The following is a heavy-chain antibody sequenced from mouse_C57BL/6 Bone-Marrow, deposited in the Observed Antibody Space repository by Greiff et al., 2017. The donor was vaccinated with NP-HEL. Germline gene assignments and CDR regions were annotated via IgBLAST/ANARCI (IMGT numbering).Heavy chain of an antibody. Sequence: EVKVVESGGGLVQPGGSMKLSCVASGFTFSNYWMNWVRQSPEKGLEWVAQIRLKSDNYATHYAESVKGRFTISRDDSKSSVYLQMNNLRAEDTGIYYCTGSILGRGFAYWGQGTLVTVSA. D-gene: IGHD4-1*01. CDR2: IRLKSDNYAT. CDR1: GFTFSNYW. V-gene: IGHV6-3*01. J-gene: IGHJ3*01. CDR3: TGSILGRGFAY.